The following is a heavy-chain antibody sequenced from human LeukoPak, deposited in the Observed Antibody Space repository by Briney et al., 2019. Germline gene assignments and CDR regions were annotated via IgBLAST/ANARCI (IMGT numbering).Heavy chain of an antibody. Sequence: GGSLRLSCAPSGFTFSNYAMSWVRQAPGKGLEWVSAISETGGTIHYADSVRGRFIISRDNSKNTLYLQMNSLRAEDTAVYYCAREMTIITYSFDSWGQGTLVTVSS. J-gene: IGHJ4*02. CDR2: ISETGGTI. V-gene: IGHV3-23*01. CDR3: AREMTIITYSFDS. CDR1: GFTFSNYA. D-gene: IGHD5-24*01.